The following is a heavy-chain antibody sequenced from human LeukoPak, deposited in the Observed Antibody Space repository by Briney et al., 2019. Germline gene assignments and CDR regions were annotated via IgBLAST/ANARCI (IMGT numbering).Heavy chain of an antibody. CDR1: GGSISSGGYS. V-gene: IGHV4-30-2*01. J-gene: IGHJ5*02. D-gene: IGHD3-16*01. CDR2: IYHSGST. CDR3: ARAGGGWFDP. Sequence: SETLSLTCAVSGGSISSGGYSWSWIRQPPGKGLEWIGYIYHSGSTYYNPSLKSRVTISVDRSKNQFSLKLSSVTAADTAVYYCARAGGGWFDPWGQGTLVTVSS.